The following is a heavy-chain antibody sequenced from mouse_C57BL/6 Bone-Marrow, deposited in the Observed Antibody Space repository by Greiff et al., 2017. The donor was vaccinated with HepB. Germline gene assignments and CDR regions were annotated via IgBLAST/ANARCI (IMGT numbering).Heavy chain of an antibody. Sequence: ESGPGLVKPSQSLSLTCSVTGYSITSGYYWNWIRQFPGNKLEWMGYISYDGSNNYNPSLKNRISITRDTSKNQFFLKLNSVTTEDTATYYCARDRAHYYGSILFDYWGQGTTLTVSS. CDR2: ISYDGSN. V-gene: IGHV3-6*01. J-gene: IGHJ2*01. D-gene: IGHD1-1*01. CDR3: ARDRAHYYGSILFDY. CDR1: GYSITSGYY.